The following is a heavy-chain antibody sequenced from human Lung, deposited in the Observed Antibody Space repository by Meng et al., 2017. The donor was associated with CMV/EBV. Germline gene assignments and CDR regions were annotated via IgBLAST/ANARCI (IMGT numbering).Heavy chain of an antibody. CDR1: GFTFSSYE. D-gene: IGHD6-13*01. J-gene: IGHJ5*02. CDR3: TRGSASWSEYNWFDP. CDR2: ISSGGTSR. Sequence: GESXKISXATSGFTFSSYEMNWVRQAPGKGLEWISYISSGGTSRYYADSVKGRFSISIDNAKNSLYLQMNSLRVEDTALYYCTRGSASWSEYNWFDPWGQGTLVTVSS. V-gene: IGHV3-48*03.